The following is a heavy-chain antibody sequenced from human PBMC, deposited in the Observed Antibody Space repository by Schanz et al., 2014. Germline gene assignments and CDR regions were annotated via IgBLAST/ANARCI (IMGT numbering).Heavy chain of an antibody. CDR1: GFTFSSYD. Sequence: QVQLVESGGGVVQPGRSLRLSCVASGFTFSSYDVFWVRQAPGKGLEWVAILWHDGSKKYYADSVKGRFTVSRDNSKNTLYLQLNSLRAEDTAVYYCARDFHGYGPHLDYWGKGTTVTVSS. D-gene: IGHD5-12*01. CDR2: LWHDGSKK. CDR3: ARDFHGYGPHLDY. J-gene: IGHJ6*04. V-gene: IGHV3-33*01.